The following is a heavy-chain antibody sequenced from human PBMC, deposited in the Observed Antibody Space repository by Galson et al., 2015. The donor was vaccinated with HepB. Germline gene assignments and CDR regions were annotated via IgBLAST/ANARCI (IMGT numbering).Heavy chain of an antibody. CDR1: GGAFGSFA. J-gene: IGHJ3*01. CDR3: ARDLGTTDYFGGSRSYEEAFDV. V-gene: IGHV1-69*06. Sequence: SVKVSCKASGGAFGSFALSWARQVPGQGLEWMGAIIPFFGTPTYAHKFLDRLTITADRSTNTGYLELSSLRSEDTAVYYCARDLGTTDYFGGSRSYEEAFDVWGQGTAVTVSS. CDR2: IIPFFGTP. D-gene: IGHD3-22*01.